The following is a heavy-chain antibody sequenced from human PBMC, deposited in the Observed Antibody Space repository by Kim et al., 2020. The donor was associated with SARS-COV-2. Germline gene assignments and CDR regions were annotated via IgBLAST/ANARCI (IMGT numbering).Heavy chain of an antibody. V-gene: IGHV4-4*02. D-gene: IGHD6-19*01. Sequence: TNYKPSLKSRVTISVDKSKNQFSLNLKSVTTADRAVYYCARPVAGSVWDVWGQGTTVTVSS. CDR3: ARPVAGSVWDV. CDR2: T. J-gene: IGHJ6*02.